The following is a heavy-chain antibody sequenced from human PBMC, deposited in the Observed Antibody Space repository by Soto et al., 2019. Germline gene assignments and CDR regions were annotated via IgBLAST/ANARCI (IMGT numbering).Heavy chain of an antibody. J-gene: IGHJ6*02. V-gene: IGHV1-46*01. Sequence: SVKVSSKASEYTLTSYYLHWVRQAPAQGLEWMGIIYPSGSSTSYAQNFQGRVAMTRDTSPRKVYMELSSLRSEDTAAYYCASGRVGAPPLYYYAMDVWGQGTTVTVSS. CDR2: IYPSGSST. CDR3: ASGRVGAPPLYYYAMDV. D-gene: IGHD1-26*01. CDR1: EYTLTSYY.